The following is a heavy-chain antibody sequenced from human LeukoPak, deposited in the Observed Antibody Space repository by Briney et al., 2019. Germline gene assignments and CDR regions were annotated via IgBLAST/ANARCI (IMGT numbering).Heavy chain of an antibody. CDR3: AAGYSFGDY. CDR2: ISYGGSNK. D-gene: IGHD5-18*01. V-gene: IGHV3-30*03. J-gene: IGHJ4*02. Sequence: PGRSLRLSCAASGFTFSSYGMHWVRQAPGKGLEWVSVISYGGSNKYYADSVKGRFTISRDNSKNTLYLQMNSLRAEDTAVYYCAAGYSFGDYWGQGTLVTVSS. CDR1: GFTFSSYG.